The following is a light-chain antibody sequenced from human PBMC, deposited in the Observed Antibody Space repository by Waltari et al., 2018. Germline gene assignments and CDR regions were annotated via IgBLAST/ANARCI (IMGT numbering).Light chain of an antibody. J-gene: IGLJ3*02. CDR2: RSD. CDR1: ASNIGGNL. V-gene: IGLV1-44*01. CDR3: ASWDDSLNGHWV. Sequence: QSVLTQPPSASGTPGQRVTISCSGSASNIGGNLVNWYQQLPGKAPKLLICRSDQRPSGVPDRFSASKTGTSASLAISGLQSEDEADYFWASWDDSLNGHWVFGGGTKVTVL.